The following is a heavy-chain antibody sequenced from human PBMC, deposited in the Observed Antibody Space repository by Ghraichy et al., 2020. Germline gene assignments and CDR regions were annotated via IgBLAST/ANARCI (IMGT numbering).Heavy chain of an antibody. CDR1: GGSISSSSYY. D-gene: IGHD3-22*01. Sequence: SETLSLTCTVSGGSISSSSYYWGWIRQPPRKGLEWIGSIYYSGSTYYNPSLKSRVTISVDTSKNQFSLKLSSVTAADTAVYYCASPNYDSSGYYFGGQGTLVTVSS. CDR2: IYYSGST. J-gene: IGHJ4*02. CDR3: ASPNYDSSGYYF. V-gene: IGHV4-39*01.